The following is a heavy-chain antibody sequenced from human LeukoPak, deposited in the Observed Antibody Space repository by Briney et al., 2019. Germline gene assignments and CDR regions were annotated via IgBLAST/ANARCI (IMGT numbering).Heavy chain of an antibody. CDR1: GGSISSYY. Sequence: PSGTLSLTCTVSGGSISSYYWSWIRQPPGKGLEWIGYIYYSGSTNYNPSLKSRVTISVDTSKNQFSLKLSSVTAADTAVYYCARDPSPISSGAFDIWGQGTMVTVSS. D-gene: IGHD3-10*01. CDR2: IYYSGST. CDR3: ARDPSPISSGAFDI. J-gene: IGHJ3*02. V-gene: IGHV4-59*01.